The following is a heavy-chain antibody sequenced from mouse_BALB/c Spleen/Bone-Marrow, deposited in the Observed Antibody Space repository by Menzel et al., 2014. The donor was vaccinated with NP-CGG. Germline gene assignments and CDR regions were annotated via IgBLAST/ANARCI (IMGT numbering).Heavy chain of an antibody. J-gene: IGHJ3*01. CDR2: ISSGSSTI. D-gene: IGHD3-2*01. CDR3: ARRDSSGPGFAY. Sequence: DVMLVESGGGLVQPGGSRKLSCAASGFTFSSFGMHWVRQAPEKGLEWVAYISSGSSTIYYADTVKGRFTISRDNPKNTLFLQITSLRYEDAAMYYCARRDSSGPGFAYWGQGTLVTVSA. V-gene: IGHV5-17*02. CDR1: GFTFSSFG.